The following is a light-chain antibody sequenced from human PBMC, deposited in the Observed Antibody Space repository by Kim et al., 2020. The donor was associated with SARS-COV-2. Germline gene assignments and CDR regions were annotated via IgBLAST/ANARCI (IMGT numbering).Light chain of an antibody. Sequence: DIQMTQSPSTLSASVGDRVTITCRASQSISSWLAWYQQKPGKAPNLLIYDASSLESGVPSRFSGSGSGTEFTLTISSLQPDDFAIYYCQQYSSFSPWTFGQGTKVYIK. CDR3: QQYSSFSPWT. J-gene: IGKJ1*01. V-gene: IGKV1-5*01. CDR1: QSISSW. CDR2: DAS.